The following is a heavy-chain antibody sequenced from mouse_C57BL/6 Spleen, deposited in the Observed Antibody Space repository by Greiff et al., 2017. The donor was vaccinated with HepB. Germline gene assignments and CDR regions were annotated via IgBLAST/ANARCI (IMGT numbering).Heavy chain of an antibody. CDR1: GYTFTSYW. CDR3: ARGYYYAMDY. V-gene: IGHV1-7*01. Sequence: QVQLQQSGAELAKPGASVKLSCKASGYTFTSYWMHWVKQRPGQGLEWIGYINPSSGYTKYNQKFKDKATLTADKSPSTAYMQLRSLTYEDSAVYYCARGYYYAMDYWGQGTSVTVSS. CDR2: INPSSGYT. J-gene: IGHJ4*01.